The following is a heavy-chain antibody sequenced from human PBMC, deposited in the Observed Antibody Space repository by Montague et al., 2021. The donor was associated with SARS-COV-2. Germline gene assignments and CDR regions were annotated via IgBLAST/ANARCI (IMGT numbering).Heavy chain of an antibody. CDR3: AKDWDYYDSSGYIDY. D-gene: IGHD3-22*01. CDR2: ISWNSGSI. J-gene: IGHJ4*02. CDR1: GFTFGDYA. V-gene: IGHV3-9*01. Sequence: SLRLSCAASGFTFGDYAMHWVRQAPGKGLKWVSGISWNSGSIGYADSVKGRFTISRDNAKNSLYLQMNSLRAEDTALYYCAKDWDYYDSSGYIDYWGQGTLVTVSS.